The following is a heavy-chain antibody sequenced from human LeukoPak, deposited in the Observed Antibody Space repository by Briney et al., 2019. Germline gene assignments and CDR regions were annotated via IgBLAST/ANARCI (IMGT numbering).Heavy chain of an antibody. Sequence: SETLSLTCAVSGGSISRSLYYWGWIRQPPGKGLEWIGTIYYSGSTYYNPSLRSRVTMSVDTSNNHFSLKLSSVTAADTAVYYCARHYSGDLYYFDYWGQGTLVTVSS. CDR2: IYYSGST. D-gene: IGHD4-17*01. J-gene: IGHJ4*02. CDR1: GGSISRSLYY. V-gene: IGHV4-39*01. CDR3: ARHYSGDLYYFDY.